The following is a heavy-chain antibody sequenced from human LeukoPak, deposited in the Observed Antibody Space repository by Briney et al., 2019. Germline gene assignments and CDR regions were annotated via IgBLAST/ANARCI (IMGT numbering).Heavy chain of an antibody. V-gene: IGHV3-53*01. Sequence: GGSLRLSCAASGFTVSSNYMSWVRQAPAKGLEWVSVIYSGGSTYYADSVKGRFTISRDNSKNTLYLQMNSLRAEDTAVYYCARPRPYCSGGSCYAFDYWGQGTLATVSS. J-gene: IGHJ4*02. CDR1: GFTVSSNY. D-gene: IGHD2-15*01. CDR3: ARPRPYCSGGSCYAFDY. CDR2: IYSGGST.